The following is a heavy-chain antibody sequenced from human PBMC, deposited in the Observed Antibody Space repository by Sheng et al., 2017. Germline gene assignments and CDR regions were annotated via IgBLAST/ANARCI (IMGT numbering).Heavy chain of an antibody. J-gene: IGHJ5*02. CDR1: GFTFSSYG. Sequence: QVQLVESGGGVVQPGRSLRLSCAASGFTFSSYGMHWVRQAPGKGLEWVAVISYDGSNKYYADSVKGRFTISRDNSKNTLYLQMNSLRAEDTAVYYCAKEPRTHNWNFPLFAWGQG. V-gene: IGHV3-30*18. CDR2: ISYDGSNK. CDR3: AKEPRTHNWNFPLFA. D-gene: IGHD1-7*01.